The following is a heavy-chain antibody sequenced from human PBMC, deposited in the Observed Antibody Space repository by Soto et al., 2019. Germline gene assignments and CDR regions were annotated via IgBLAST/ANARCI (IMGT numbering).Heavy chain of an antibody. V-gene: IGHV1-18*04. CDR1: GYNFTSYG. D-gene: IGHD3-9*01. J-gene: IGHJ6*01. Sequence: QVQLVQSGAEVKKPGASVKVYCKASGYNFTSYGISWVRQAPGQGLEWMGWISAYNGNTNYAQKLQGRVTLNTATSTGTSDMELRSLRSDDTAVYYCARDWDGDAILTLYDHDGLRYVMDFYGQGNTFTFSS. CDR2: ISAYNGNT. CDR3: ARDWDGDAILTLYDHDGLRYVMDF.